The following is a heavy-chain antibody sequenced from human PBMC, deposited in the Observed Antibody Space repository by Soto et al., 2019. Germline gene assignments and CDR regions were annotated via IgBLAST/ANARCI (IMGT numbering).Heavy chain of an antibody. CDR3: AREAV. Sequence: EVQLVESGGGLVKPGGSLRLSCAASGFTFSGYWMSWVRQAPGKGLEWVSNIKQDGSEQFYVDSVKGRFTISRDNAKNALYLQINSLRAEDTAVYYCAREAVWGQGTTVTVSS. CDR2: IKQDGSEQ. V-gene: IGHV3-7*05. J-gene: IGHJ6*02. CDR1: GFTFSGYW.